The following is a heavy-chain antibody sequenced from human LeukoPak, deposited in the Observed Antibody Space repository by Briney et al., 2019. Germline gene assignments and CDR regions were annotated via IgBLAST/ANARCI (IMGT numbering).Heavy chain of an antibody. CDR3: ASPSVGAITGIDY. J-gene: IGHJ4*02. D-gene: IGHD1-26*01. Sequence: SETLSLTCTVSGGSITSSSYYWGWIRQPPGKGLEWIGGIYYSGSTYYNPSLKSRVTISVDTSKKQFSLKLTSVTAAGTAVYYCASPSVGAITGIDYWGQGILVTVSS. CDR2: IYYSGST. V-gene: IGHV4-39*01. CDR1: GGSITSSSYY.